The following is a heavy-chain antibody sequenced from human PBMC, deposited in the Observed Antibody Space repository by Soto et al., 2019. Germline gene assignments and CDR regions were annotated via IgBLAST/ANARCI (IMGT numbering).Heavy chain of an antibody. J-gene: IGHJ4*02. CDR1: GFTFSGSA. V-gene: IGHV3-73*01. CDR3: TRLPPVRPSSGYHELDYFDY. CDR2: IRSKANSYAT. D-gene: IGHD5-12*01. Sequence: GGSLRLSCAASGFTFSGSAMHWVRQASGKGLEWVGRIRSKANSYATAYAASVKGRFTISRDDSKNTAYLQMNSLKTEDTAVYYCTRLPPVRPSSGYHELDYFDYWGQGTLVTVSS.